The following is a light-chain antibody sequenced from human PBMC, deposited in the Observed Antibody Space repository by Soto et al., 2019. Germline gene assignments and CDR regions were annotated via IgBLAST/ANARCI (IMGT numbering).Light chain of an antibody. J-gene: IGKJ1*01. CDR3: QQYEKSPRT. Sequence: EIVVTQSPGILSLSPGERATLSCRASESIRGNFLAWHQQKPGQAPRLLIYGASIRATGIPDRFSGSGSGTDFTLTISRLEPEDFAVYYCQQYEKSPRTFGQGTKVDIK. CDR1: ESIRGNF. CDR2: GAS. V-gene: IGKV3-20*01.